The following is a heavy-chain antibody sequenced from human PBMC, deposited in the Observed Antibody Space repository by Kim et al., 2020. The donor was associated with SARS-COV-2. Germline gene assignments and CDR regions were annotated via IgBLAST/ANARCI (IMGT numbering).Heavy chain of an antibody. V-gene: IGHV1-69*13. D-gene: IGHD6-13*01. CDR2: IIPIFGTA. Sequence: SVKVSCKASGGTFSSYAISRVRQAPGQGLEWIGGIIPIFGTANYPQKFQGRVTITADESTSTAYMELSRLRSEDTAVYYCARASGIAAAGSLGYWGQGALGIVSA. CDR1: GGTFSSYA. J-gene: IGHJ4*02. CDR3: ARASGIAAAGSLGY.